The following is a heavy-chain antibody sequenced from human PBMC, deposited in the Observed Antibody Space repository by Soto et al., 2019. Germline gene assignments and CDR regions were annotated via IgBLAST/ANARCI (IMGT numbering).Heavy chain of an antibody. D-gene: IGHD3-9*01. Sequence: GESLKISCKGSGYSFTSYWIGWVRQMPGKGLEWMGIIYPGDSDTRYSPSFQGQVTISADKSISTAYLQWSSLKASDTAMYYCARAPYDILTGYSVNDYYYYGIDVWGQGTTVTVSS. CDR3: ARAPYDILTGYSVNDYYYYGIDV. V-gene: IGHV5-51*01. CDR1: GYSFTSYW. J-gene: IGHJ6*02. CDR2: IYPGDSDT.